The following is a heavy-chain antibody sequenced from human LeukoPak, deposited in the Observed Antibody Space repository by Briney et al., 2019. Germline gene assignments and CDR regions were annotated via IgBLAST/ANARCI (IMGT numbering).Heavy chain of an antibody. CDR2: ISYSGST. CDR1: GGSISSYY. D-gene: IGHD2/OR15-2a*01. CDR3: ARSFYPYSYYYMDV. V-gene: IGHV4-59*01. J-gene: IGHJ6*03. Sequence: PSETLSLTCTVSGGSISSYYWSWLRQPPGKGPEWIGYISYSGSTKYNPSRKSRVSISLDTSKNQFSLRLSSVTAADTAVYYCARSFYPYSYYYMDVWGKGTTVTVSS.